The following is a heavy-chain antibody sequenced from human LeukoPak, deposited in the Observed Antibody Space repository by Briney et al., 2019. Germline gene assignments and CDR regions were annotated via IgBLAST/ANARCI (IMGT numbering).Heavy chain of an antibody. CDR2: INAGNGNT. CDR1: GYTFTSYA. V-gene: IGHV1-3*01. Sequence: RASVKVSCKASGYTFTSYAMHWVRQAPGRRLERMGWINAGNGNTKYSQKFQGRVTITRDTSASTAYMELSSLRSEDTAVYYCARVARYSYGSDYWGQGTLVTVSS. J-gene: IGHJ4*02. CDR3: ARVARYSYGSDY. D-gene: IGHD5-18*01.